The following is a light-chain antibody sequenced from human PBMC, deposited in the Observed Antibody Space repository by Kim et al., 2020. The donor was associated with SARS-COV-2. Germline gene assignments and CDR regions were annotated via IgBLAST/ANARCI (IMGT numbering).Light chain of an antibody. V-gene: IGKV1-16*01. Sequence: DIQLTQSPSSLSTSLGDTVTITCRASQGISDNLAWFQQKPGEAPKSLIYGASTLQGGVPSRFSGTGSGKDFTITITSLQPDDLAIYFCQQYNSHPITFGQGTRLEIK. CDR1: QGISDN. CDR2: GAS. CDR3: QQYNSHPIT. J-gene: IGKJ5*01.